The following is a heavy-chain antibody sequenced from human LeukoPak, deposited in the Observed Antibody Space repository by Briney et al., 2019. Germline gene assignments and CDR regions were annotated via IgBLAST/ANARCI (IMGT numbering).Heavy chain of an antibody. V-gene: IGHV3-15*01. CDR1: GFTFSNAW. Sequence: GGSLRLSCAASGFTFSNAWMSWVRQAPGKGLEWVGRIKSKTDGGTTDYAAPVKGRFTISRDDSKNTLYLQMNSLETEDTAVYYCTTSGTYYDFWSGYPGAFDIWGQGTMVTVSS. CDR3: TTSGTYYDFWSGYPGAFDI. J-gene: IGHJ3*02. D-gene: IGHD3-3*01. CDR2: IKSKTDGGTT.